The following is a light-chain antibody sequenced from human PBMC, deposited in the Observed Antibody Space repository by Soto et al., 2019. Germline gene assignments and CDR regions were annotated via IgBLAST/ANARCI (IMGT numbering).Light chain of an antibody. CDR1: QSVSSN. CDR3: QQYNNWRLT. J-gene: IGKJ5*01. CDR2: GAS. Sequence: SPATLSVSPGERATLSCRASQSVSSNLAWYQQKPGQAPRLLIYGASIRATGIPARFSGSGSGTEFTLTISSLQSEDFAVYYCQQYNNWRLTFGQGTRLEIK. V-gene: IGKV3D-15*01.